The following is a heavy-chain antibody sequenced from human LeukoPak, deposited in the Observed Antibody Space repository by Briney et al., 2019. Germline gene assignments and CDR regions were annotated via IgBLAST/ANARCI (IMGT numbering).Heavy chain of an antibody. V-gene: IGHV1-8*01. J-gene: IGHJ5*02. CDR3: AREGRAGSYYPYNWFDP. CDR1: GYTFTSYD. D-gene: IGHD3-10*01. Sequence: ASVKVSCKASGYTFTSYDINWVRQATGQGLEWMGWMNPNSGNTGYAQKFQGRVTMTRNTSISTAYKELSSLRSEDTAVYYCAREGRAGSYYPYNWFDPWGQGTLVTVSS. CDR2: MNPNSGNT.